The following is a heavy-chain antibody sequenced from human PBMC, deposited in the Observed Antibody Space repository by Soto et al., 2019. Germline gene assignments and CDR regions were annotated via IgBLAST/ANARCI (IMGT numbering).Heavy chain of an antibody. D-gene: IGHD6-19*01. Sequence: SETLTLTGTVSGGSVSSGSYYWSWIRQPPGKGLEWIGYIYYSGSTNYNPSLKSRVTISVDTSKNQFSLKLSSVTAADTAVYYCAITRRYRYSSGWYFDYWGQGTLVTVSS. CDR3: AITRRYRYSSGWYFDY. CDR1: GGSVSSGSYY. J-gene: IGHJ4*02. V-gene: IGHV4-61*01. CDR2: IYYSGST.